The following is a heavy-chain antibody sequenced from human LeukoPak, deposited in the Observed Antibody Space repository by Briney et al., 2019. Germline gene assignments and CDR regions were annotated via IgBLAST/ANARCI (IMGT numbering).Heavy chain of an antibody. J-gene: IGHJ3*02. Sequence: HPGGSLRLSCAASGFTVSSNYMSWVRQAPGKGLEWVSVIYSGGSTYYADSVKGRFTISRDNSKNTLYLQMNSLRAEDTAVYYCARDGHCSSTSCYDDAFDIWSQGTMVTVSS. CDR2: IYSGGST. CDR1: GFTVSSNY. CDR3: ARDGHCSSTSCYDDAFDI. V-gene: IGHV3-53*01. D-gene: IGHD2-2*03.